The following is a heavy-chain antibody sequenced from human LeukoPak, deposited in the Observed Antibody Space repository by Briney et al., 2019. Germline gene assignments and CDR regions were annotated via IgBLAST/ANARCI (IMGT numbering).Heavy chain of an antibody. CDR3: TRVGYIDEGIDY. V-gene: IGHV3-7*04. CDR1: GFPFSSYW. Sequence: GGSLRLSCVASGFPFSSYWMTWVRQAPGKGLEWVANIKQDGSKKSYVDSVKGRLTISRDNAKNSLYLQMNSLRAEDTAIYYCTRVGYIDEGIDYWGQGTLVTVSS. CDR2: IKQDGSKK. J-gene: IGHJ4*02. D-gene: IGHD5-24*01.